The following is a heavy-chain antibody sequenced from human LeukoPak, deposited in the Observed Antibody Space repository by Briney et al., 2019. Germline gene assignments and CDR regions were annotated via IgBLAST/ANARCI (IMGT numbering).Heavy chain of an antibody. D-gene: IGHD3-10*01. V-gene: IGHV3-23*01. J-gene: IGHJ4*02. CDR1: GFSFSSYA. CDR2: ISGSGGST. CDR3: AREDSNNYGSGSYYNDDC. Sequence: GGSLRLSCAASGFSFSSYAMSWARQAPGKGLEWVSAISGSGGSTYYADSVKGRFTISRDSSKNTLYVQMNSLRVEDTAVYSCAREDSNNYGSGSYYNDDCWGQGTLVTVSS.